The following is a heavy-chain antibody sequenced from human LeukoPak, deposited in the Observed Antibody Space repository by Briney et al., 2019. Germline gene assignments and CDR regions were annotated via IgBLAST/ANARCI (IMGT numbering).Heavy chain of an antibody. J-gene: IGHJ4*02. Sequence: GGSLRLSCAASGFTFSSYAMHWVRQAPGKGLEWVTVISYDGSNKYYADSVKGRFTISRDNFKNTLYLQMNSLRAEDTAVYYCARERNYDILTGYYTYWGQGTLVTVSS. V-gene: IGHV3-30-3*01. CDR2: ISYDGSNK. CDR1: GFTFSSYA. CDR3: ARERNYDILTGYYTY. D-gene: IGHD3-9*01.